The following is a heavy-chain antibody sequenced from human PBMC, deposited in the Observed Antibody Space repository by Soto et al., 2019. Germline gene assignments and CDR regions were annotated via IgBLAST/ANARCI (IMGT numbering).Heavy chain of an antibody. J-gene: IGHJ5*02. D-gene: IGHD2-21*02. CDR1: GGSISSGDYY. Sequence: SETLSLTCTVSGGSISSGDYYWSWIRQPPGKGLEWIGYIYYSGSTYYNPSLKSRVTISVDTSKNQFSLKLSSVTAADTAVYYCARGGDDCGGDCSPHWFDPWGQGTLVTVSS. V-gene: IGHV4-30-4*01. CDR3: ARGGDDCGGDCSPHWFDP. CDR2: IYYSGST.